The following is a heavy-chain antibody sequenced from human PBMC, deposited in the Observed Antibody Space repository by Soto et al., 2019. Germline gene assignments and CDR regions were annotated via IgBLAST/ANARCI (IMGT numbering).Heavy chain of an antibody. CDR3: GKGASEGLGVGATGAFDM. CDR1: GFTFDDDA. V-gene: IGHV3-9*01. Sequence: PGGSLRLSCEASGFTFDDDAMHWVRQAPGKGREWVSGISWNSGSIGYADSVKGRFTISRDNAKNSLYLQMNSLRAEDTALYYWGKGASEGLGVGATGAFDMWGQGTMDT. CDR2: ISWNSGSI. D-gene: IGHD1-26*01. J-gene: IGHJ3*02.